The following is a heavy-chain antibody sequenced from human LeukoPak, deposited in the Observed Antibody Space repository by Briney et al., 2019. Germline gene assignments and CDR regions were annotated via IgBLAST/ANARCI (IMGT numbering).Heavy chain of an antibody. D-gene: IGHD4-17*01. Sequence: GGSLRLSCVVSGLTFSNRAMTWVRQAPGKGLEWVSSISISGNKILYADSVKGRFTISRDNSKSTLFLQMNSLQTEDTGVYFCANELRPNDYWGQGTLVTVS. CDR1: GLTFSNRA. CDR3: ANELRPNDY. J-gene: IGHJ4*02. V-gene: IGHV3-23*01. CDR2: ISISGNKI.